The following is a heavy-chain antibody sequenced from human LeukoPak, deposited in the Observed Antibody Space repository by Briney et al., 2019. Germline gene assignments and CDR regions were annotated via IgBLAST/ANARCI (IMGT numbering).Heavy chain of an antibody. CDR1: GGSFSGYY. J-gene: IGHJ4*02. Sequence: PSETLSLTCAVYGGSFSGYYWSWIRQPPGKGLEWIGEINHSGSTNYNPSLKSRVTISVDTSKNQFSLKLSSVAAADTAVYYCARVASHYYDSSGLDYWGQGTLVTVSS. CDR3: ARVASHYYDSSGLDY. D-gene: IGHD3-22*01. V-gene: IGHV4-34*01. CDR2: INHSGST.